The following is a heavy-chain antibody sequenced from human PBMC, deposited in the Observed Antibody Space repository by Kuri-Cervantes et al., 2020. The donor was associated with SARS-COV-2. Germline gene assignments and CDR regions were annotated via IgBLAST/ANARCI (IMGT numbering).Heavy chain of an antibody. J-gene: IGHJ6*02. CDR1: GGTFSSYA. Sequence: SVKVSCKASGGTFSSYAISWVRQAPGQGLEWMGGIIPIFGIANYAQKFQGRVTMTEDTSTDTAYMELSSLRSEDTAVYYCATSPVVYGDPITYYYYYGMDVWGQGTTVTVSS. CDR3: ATSPVVYGDPITYYYYYGMDV. D-gene: IGHD4-17*01. CDR2: IIPIFGIA. V-gene: IGHV1-69*10.